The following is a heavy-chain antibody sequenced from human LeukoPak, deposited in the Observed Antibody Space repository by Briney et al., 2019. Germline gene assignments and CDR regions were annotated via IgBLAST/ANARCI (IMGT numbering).Heavy chain of an antibody. CDR2: IGDSGSGG. CDR3: SRIKYGGNSGYHSDY. D-gene: IGHD4-23*01. CDR1: GFNFNCFA. J-gene: IGHJ4*02. V-gene: IGHV3-23*01. Sequence: GGSLRLSCSASGFNFNCFAMSWIRQAPGKRLEWVSAIGDSGSGGSYADSARGRFTISRDNSKNIVYLQMHSLRVDDSAVYYCSRIKYGGNSGYHSDYWGQGALVTVSS.